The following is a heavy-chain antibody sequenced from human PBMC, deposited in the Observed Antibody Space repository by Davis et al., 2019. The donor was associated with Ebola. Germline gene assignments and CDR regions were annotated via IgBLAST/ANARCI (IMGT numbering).Heavy chain of an antibody. CDR2: ISSSSSYI. CDR1: GFTFSSYS. D-gene: IGHD4-17*01. J-gene: IGHJ6*02. CDR3: ASRNDYGDPRYYYYGMDV. V-gene: IGHV3-21*01. Sequence: PGGSLRLSCAASGFTFSSYSMNWVRQAPGKGLEWVSSISSSSSYIYYADSVKGRFTISRDNAKNSLYLQMNSLRAEDTAVYYCASRNDYGDPRYYYYGMDVWGQGTTVTVSS.